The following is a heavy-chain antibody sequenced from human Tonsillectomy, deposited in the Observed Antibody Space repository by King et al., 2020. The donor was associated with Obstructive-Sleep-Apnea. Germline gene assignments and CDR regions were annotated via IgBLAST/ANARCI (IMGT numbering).Heavy chain of an antibody. J-gene: IGHJ4*02. CDR3: ARGASGSYFDY. Sequence: VQLVQSGAEVKKPGASVKVSCKVSGYTFTDYYMHWVRQAPGQGLEWMGIINPSGGSPNYAQKFQGKVTMTRDTSTNTLYMELSSLGSEDTAVYYCARGASGSYFDYWGQGSLVTVSS. CDR2: INPSGGSP. V-gene: IGHV1-46*01. CDR1: GYTFTDYY. D-gene: IGHD3-10*01.